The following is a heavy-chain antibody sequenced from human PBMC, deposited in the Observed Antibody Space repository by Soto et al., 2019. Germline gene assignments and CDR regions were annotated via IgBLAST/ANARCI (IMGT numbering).Heavy chain of an antibody. D-gene: IGHD3-10*01. V-gene: IGHV4-30-4*01. CDR2: IYYSGST. Sequence: SETLSLTCTVSGGSISSGDYYWSWIRQPPGKGLELIGYIYYSGSTYYNPSLKSGVTISVDTSKNQFSLKLTSVTAADPAVYHCPSDREVRGATYFYYGMDXWGQGTTDTVS. J-gene: IGHJ6*02. CDR3: PSDREVRGATYFYYGMDX. CDR1: GGSISSGDYY.